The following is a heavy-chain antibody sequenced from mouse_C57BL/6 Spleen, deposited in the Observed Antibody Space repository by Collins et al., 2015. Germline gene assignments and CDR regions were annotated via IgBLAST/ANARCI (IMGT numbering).Heavy chain of an antibody. V-gene: IGHV1-81*01. J-gene: IGHJ3*01. D-gene: IGHD2-4*01. Sequence: QVQLQQSGAELARPGASVKLSCKASGYTFTSYGISWVKQRTGQGLEWIGEIYPRSGNTYYNEKFKGKATLTADKSSSTAYMELRSLTSEDSAVYFCARGGLRRVPFAYWGQGTLVTVSA. CDR1: GYTFTSYG. CDR2: IYPRSGNT. CDR3: ARGGLRRVPFAY.